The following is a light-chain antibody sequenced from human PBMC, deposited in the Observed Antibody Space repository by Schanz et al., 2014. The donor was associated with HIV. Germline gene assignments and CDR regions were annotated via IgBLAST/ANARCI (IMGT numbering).Light chain of an antibody. V-gene: IGLV2-23*02. CDR2: EVM. J-gene: IGLJ3*02. CDR3: CSYAGSRIRV. Sequence: QSVLTQPASVSGSPGQSITISCTGTSSDVGSYNLVSWYQQHPGKAPKLLIYEVMKRPSGVSGRFSGSKSGNTASLTISGLQAEDEADYYCCSYAGSRIRVFGGGTKLTVL. CDR1: SSDVGSYNL.